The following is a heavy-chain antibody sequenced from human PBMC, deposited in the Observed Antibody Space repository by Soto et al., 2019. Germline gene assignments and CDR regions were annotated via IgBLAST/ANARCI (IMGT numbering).Heavy chain of an antibody. V-gene: IGHV3-74*03. CDR3: ARGAVAGQVVALFDP. D-gene: IGHD6-19*01. Sequence: PGGSLRLSCAASGFTHNSYWMHWVRQAPGMGLVWVSRISPDGSGATYADSVKGRFTISRDDAKNTLYLHMNSLRVEDTAVYYCARGAVAGQVVALFDPWGQGTLVTVSS. J-gene: IGHJ5*02. CDR1: GFTHNSYW. CDR2: ISPDGSGA.